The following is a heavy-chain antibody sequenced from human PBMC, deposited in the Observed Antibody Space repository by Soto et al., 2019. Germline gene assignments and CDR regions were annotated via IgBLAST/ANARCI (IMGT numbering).Heavy chain of an antibody. CDR1: GFTVSSKY. Sequence: GGSLRLSCAASGFTVSSKYMTWVRQAPGKGLEWVSVIYSGGDTYYADSVKGRFTISRDNSKNTLLLPMNSLRAEDTAVYYCAKATPAKFDYWGQGSLVTVSS. CDR2: IYSGGDT. J-gene: IGHJ4*02. CDR3: AKATPAKFDY. V-gene: IGHV3-66*01. D-gene: IGHD2-2*01.